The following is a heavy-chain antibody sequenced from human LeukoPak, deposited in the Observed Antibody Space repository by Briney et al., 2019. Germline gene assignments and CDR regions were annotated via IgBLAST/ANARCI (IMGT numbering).Heavy chain of an antibody. V-gene: IGHV4-39*07. CDR3: ARESLTWLQSRTSWFDP. Sequence: SETLSLTCTVSGDSISRRSNFGGGFRRPPGKGLEWFGPLYYSGSTYYNPSLKSRVTISVDTSKNQFSLKLSSVTAADTAVYYCARESLTWLQSRTSWFDPWGQGTLVTVSS. CDR2: LYYSGST. J-gene: IGHJ5*02. D-gene: IGHD5-24*01. CDR1: GDSISRRSNF.